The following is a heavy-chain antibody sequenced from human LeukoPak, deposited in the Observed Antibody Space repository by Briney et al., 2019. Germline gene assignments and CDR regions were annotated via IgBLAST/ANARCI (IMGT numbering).Heavy chain of an antibody. V-gene: IGHV3-21*01. CDR3: AKLLPGIVGASRAEDY. J-gene: IGHJ4*02. D-gene: IGHD1-26*01. CDR2: ISSSSSYI. Sequence: PGGSLRLSCAASGFTFSSYSMNWVRQAPGKGLEWVSSISSSSSYIYYADSVKGRFTISRDNAKNSLYLKMNSLRAEDTAVYYCAKLLPGIVGASRAEDYWGQGTLVTVSS. CDR1: GFTFSSYS.